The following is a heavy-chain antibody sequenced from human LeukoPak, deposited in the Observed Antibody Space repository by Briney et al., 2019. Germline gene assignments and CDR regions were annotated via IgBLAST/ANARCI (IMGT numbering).Heavy chain of an antibody. CDR2: VYHRGST. D-gene: IGHD3-10*01. V-gene: IGHV4-59*12. J-gene: IGHJ4*02. CDR1: GGSISSYY. Sequence: PSETLSLTCIVSGGSISSYYWNWIRQPPGKGLEWIGYVYHRGSTNSNPSLKSRVTISIDTSKSQFSLKLSSVTAADTAVYYCARERITMVRGVIRSPIDYWGQGTLVTVSS. CDR3: ARERITMVRGVIRSPIDY.